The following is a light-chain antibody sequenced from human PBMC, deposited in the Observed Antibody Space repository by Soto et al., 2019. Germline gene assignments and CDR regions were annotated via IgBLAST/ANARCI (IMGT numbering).Light chain of an antibody. Sequence: QSVLTQPPSVSAAPGQNVTISCSGSASNIVNNYVSWYQQLPGTAPKLLIYDNDQRPSGIPDRFSASKSGTSATLGITGLQTGDEADYYCEKWDTSLTSGVIVFGTGTKVTVL. CDR3: EKWDTSLTSGVIV. V-gene: IGLV1-51*01. CDR2: DND. CDR1: ASNIVNNY. J-gene: IGLJ1*01.